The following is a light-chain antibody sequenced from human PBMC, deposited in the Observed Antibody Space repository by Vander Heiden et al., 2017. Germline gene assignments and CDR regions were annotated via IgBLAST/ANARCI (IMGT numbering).Light chain of an antibody. J-gene: IGKJ3*01. Sequence: DIVMTQSTDSLAVSLGERATINCKSSQSVLYSSNNKNYLTWYQQKPGQPPKLLFYWASTRESGVPDRFSGSGSGTDFTLTISSLQAEDVAVYYCQQYYSTPFTFGPGTKVDIK. V-gene: IGKV4-1*01. CDR1: QSVLYSSNNKNY. CDR3: QQYYSTPFT. CDR2: WAS.